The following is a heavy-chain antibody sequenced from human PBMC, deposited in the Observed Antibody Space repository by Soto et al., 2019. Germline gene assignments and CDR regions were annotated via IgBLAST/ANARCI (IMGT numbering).Heavy chain of an antibody. CDR2: INHSGST. CDR3: ARGGKRRRGSYSGTNFDY. Sequence: PSETLSLTCAVYGGSFSGYYWSWIRQPPGKGLEWIGEINHSGSTNYNPSLKSRVTISVDTSKNQFSLKLSSVTAADTAVYYCARGGKRRRGSYSGTNFDYWGQGTLVT. V-gene: IGHV4-34*01. D-gene: IGHD3-10*01. CDR1: GGSFSGYY. J-gene: IGHJ4*02.